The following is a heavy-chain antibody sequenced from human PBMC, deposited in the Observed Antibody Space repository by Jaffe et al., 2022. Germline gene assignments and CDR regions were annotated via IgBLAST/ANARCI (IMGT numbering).Heavy chain of an antibody. CDR2: ISSSSTYI. CDR3: ARPDYGSGSPHGGFDY. CDR1: GFTFSSYS. V-gene: IGHV3-21*01. D-gene: IGHD3-10*01. J-gene: IGHJ4*02. Sequence: EVQLVESGGGLVKPGGSLRLSCAASGFTFSSYSMNWVRQAPGKGLEWVSSISSSSTYIYYADSVKGRFTISRDNAKNSLYLQMNSLRAEDTAVYYCARPDYGSGSPHGGFDYWGQGTLVSVSS.